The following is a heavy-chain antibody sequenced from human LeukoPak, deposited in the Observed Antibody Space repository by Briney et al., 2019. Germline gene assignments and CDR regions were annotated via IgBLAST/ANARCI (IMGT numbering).Heavy chain of an antibody. J-gene: IGHJ4*02. V-gene: IGHV1-2*02. D-gene: IGHD4-17*01. CDR1: GGTFSSYA. Sequence: ASVKVSCKASGGTFSSYAISWVRQAPGQGLEWMGWINPNSGGTNYAQKFQGRVTMTRDTSISTAYMELSRLRSDDTAVYYCATLPTVTSDFDYWGQGTLVTVSS. CDR2: INPNSGGT. CDR3: ATLPTVTSDFDY.